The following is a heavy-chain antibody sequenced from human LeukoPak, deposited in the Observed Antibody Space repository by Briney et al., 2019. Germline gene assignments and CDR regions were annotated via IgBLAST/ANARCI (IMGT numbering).Heavy chain of an antibody. CDR3: ARVSSSWYANDY. CDR2: ISAYNGNT. D-gene: IGHD6-13*01. Sequence: GASVKVSCKASGYTFSSYGISGVRQAPGQGLEWMGWISAYNGNTNYAQKLQGRVTMTTDTSTSTAYMELRSLRSDDTAVYYCARVSSSWYANDYWGQGTLVTVSS. J-gene: IGHJ4*02. V-gene: IGHV1-18*01. CDR1: GYTFSSYG.